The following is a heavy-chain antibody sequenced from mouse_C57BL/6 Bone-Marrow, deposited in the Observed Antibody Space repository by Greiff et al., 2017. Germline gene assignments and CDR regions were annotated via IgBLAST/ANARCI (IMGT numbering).Heavy chain of an antibody. Sequence: EVQLQQSGAELVRPGASVKLSCTASGFNIKDDYMHWVKQRPEQGLEWIGWIDPENGDTEYASKFQGKAPITTDTSSNTAYLQLSSLTTEDTAVYYCTTVITTVVAYYWYFDVWGTGTTVTVSS. CDR3: TTVITTVVAYYWYFDV. CDR1: GFNIKDDY. J-gene: IGHJ1*03. CDR2: IDPENGDT. V-gene: IGHV14-4*01. D-gene: IGHD1-1*01.